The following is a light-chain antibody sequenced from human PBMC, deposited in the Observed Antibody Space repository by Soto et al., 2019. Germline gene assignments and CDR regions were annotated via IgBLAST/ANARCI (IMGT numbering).Light chain of an antibody. V-gene: IGKV3-15*01. CDR2: GAS. J-gene: IGKJ4*01. CDR3: QQYNYWPPLS. CDR1: QSVSKN. Sequence: EIVMTQSPATLSVSPGERATLSCTASQSVSKNLAWYQQKPGQAPRLLIYGASTRATGIPSRFSGSASGTEFTLTISSLQPEDFAVYYCQQYNYWPPLSLGGQTKVQSK.